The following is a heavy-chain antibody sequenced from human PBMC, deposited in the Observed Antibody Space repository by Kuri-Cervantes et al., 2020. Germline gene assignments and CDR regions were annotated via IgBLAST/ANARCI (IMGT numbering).Heavy chain of an antibody. V-gene: IGHV4-59*01. CDR2: IYYSGST. Sequence: ESLKISCTVSGGSISSYYWSWIRQPPGKGLEWIGYIYYSGSTNYNPSLKSRVTISVDTSKNQFSLKLSSVTAADTAVYYCARERITMVRGVTWFDPWGQGTLVTVSS. CDR3: ARERITMVRGVTWFDP. J-gene: IGHJ5*02. D-gene: IGHD3-10*01. CDR1: GGSISSYY.